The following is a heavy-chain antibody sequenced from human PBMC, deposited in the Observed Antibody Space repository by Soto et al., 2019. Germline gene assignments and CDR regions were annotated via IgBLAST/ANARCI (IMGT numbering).Heavy chain of an antibody. CDR3: ARDFETNYYGSGTFEIDY. Sequence: QVQLVQPGADVKKPGASVKDSCKASGYTFTRYYMHWVRQAPGQGLEWMGIINPSGGSTSYAQKFQCRVTMTRDTSTSTVYMELSSLRSEDTTVYYCARDFETNYYGSGTFEIDYWGQGTLVTVSS. CDR2: INPSGGST. D-gene: IGHD3-10*01. V-gene: IGHV1-46*03. CDR1: GYTFTRYY. J-gene: IGHJ4*02.